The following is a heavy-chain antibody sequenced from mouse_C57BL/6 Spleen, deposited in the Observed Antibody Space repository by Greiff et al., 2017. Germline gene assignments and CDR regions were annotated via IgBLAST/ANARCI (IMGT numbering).Heavy chain of an antibody. CDR1: GFTFSDYG. V-gene: IGHV5-17*01. CDR2: ISSGSSTI. D-gene: IGHD5-1*01. J-gene: IGHJ2*01. Sequence: EVKLMESGGGLVKPGGSLKLSCAASGFTFSDYGMHWVRQAPEKGLEWVAYISSGSSTIYYADTVKGRFTISRDNAKHTLFLQMTSLRTEDTAMYYWGRRTCVDYWGQGTTVTGSS. CDR3: GRRTCVDY.